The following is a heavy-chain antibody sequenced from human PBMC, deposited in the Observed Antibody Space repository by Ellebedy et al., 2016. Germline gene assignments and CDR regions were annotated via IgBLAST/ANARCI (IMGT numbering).Heavy chain of an antibody. CDR3: ARHYIGDPFDY. CDR2: IYNSGNT. Sequence: GSLRLSCTVSGASISRYYWSWIRQPSGKELEWIGYIYNSGNTNYNPSLKSRVTISVDTSKNQFSLKLRSVTATDTAVYYCARHYIGDPFDYWGQGTLVTVSS. CDR1: GASISRYY. D-gene: IGHD4-17*01. J-gene: IGHJ4*02. V-gene: IGHV4-59*08.